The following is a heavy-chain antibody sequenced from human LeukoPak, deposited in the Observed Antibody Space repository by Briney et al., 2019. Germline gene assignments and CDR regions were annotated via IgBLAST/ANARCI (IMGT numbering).Heavy chain of an antibody. CDR1: GFTFSSYA. CDR2: ISYDGSNK. Sequence: GGFLRLSCAASGFTFSSYAMHWVRQAPGKGLEWVAVISYDGSNKYYADSVKGRFTISRDNSKNTLYLQMNSLRAEDTAVYYCARVDVGSSRDITSRYSYDAFDIWGQGTMDTVSS. J-gene: IGHJ3*02. D-gene: IGHD5-18*01. V-gene: IGHV3-30-3*01. CDR3: ARVDVGSSRDITSRYSYDAFDI.